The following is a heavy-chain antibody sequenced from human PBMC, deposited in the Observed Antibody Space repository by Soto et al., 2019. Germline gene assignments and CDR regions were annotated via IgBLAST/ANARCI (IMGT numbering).Heavy chain of an antibody. Sequence: SETLSLTCAVYGGSFSGYYWSWIRQPPGKGLEWIGEINHSGSTNYNPSLKSRVTISVDTSKNQFSLKLSSVTAADTAVYYCARATKEDIVVVVAATRRVWFDPWGQGTLVTVSS. CDR2: INHSGST. CDR1: GGSFSGYY. D-gene: IGHD2-15*01. CDR3: ARATKEDIVVVVAATRRVWFDP. J-gene: IGHJ5*02. V-gene: IGHV4-34*01.